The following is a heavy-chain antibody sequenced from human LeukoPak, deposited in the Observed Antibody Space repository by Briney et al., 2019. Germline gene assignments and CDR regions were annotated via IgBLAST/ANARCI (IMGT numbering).Heavy chain of an antibody. V-gene: IGHV4-59*01. D-gene: IGHD2-15*01. J-gene: IGHJ4*02. CDR3: ARDRGGYFDY. CDR1: GGSISSYY. Sequence: SETLSLTCTVSGGSISSYYWSWIRQPPGKGLEWIGYIYYSGSTNYNPSLKSRVTISVDTSKNQFSLKLSSVTAADTAVYYCARDRGGYFDYWGQGTLVTVSS. CDR2: IYYSGST.